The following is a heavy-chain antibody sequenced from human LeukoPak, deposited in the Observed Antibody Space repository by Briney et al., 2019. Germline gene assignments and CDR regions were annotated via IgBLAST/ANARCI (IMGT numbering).Heavy chain of an antibody. V-gene: IGHV4-31*03. J-gene: IGHJ4*02. Sequence: SQTLSLTCTVSGGSISSGGYYWSWIRQHPGKGLEWIGYIYYSGSTYYNPSLKSRVTMSVDTSKNQFSLKLSSVTAADTAAYYCARSRVAYYFDYWGQGTLVTVSS. CDR1: GGSISSGGYY. CDR3: ARSRVAYYFDY. CDR2: IYYSGST.